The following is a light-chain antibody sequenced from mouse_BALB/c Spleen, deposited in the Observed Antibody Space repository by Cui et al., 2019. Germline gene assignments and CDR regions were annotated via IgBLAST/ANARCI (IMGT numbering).Light chain of an antibody. CDR1: QTIGTW. CDR2: AAT. J-gene: IGKJ2*01. CDR3: QQFYSTPLT. V-gene: IGKV12-98*01. Sequence: DIQMTQSPASQSASLGESVTITCLASQTIGTWLAWYQQKPGKSPQLLIYAATSLADGVPSRFSGSGSGTKFSFKISSLQAEDFVSYYCQQFYSTPLTFGGGTKLEIK.